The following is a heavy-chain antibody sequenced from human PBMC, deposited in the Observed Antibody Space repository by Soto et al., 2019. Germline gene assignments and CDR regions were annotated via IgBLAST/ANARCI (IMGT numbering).Heavy chain of an antibody. D-gene: IGHD6-19*01. CDR1: GFTFSSYG. V-gene: IGHV3-33*01. J-gene: IGHJ4*02. CDR2: IWYDGSNK. CDR3: AREVIAVAGTWDY. Sequence: QVQLVESGGGVVQPGRSLRLSCAASGFTFSSYGMHWVRQAPGKGLEWVAVIWYDGSNKYYADSVKGRFTISRHNSKNTLHVQWTSLRAADAAVYYCAREVIAVAGTWDYCGQGTLVSVSS.